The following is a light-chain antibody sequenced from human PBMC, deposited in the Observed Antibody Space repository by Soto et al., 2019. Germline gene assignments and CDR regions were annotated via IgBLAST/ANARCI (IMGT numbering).Light chain of an antibody. CDR1: QSVSSN. J-gene: IGKJ5*01. CDR3: QQRTRLPMT. V-gene: IGKV3-15*01. Sequence: ETVMTQSPVTLSASPGERATLSCRASQSVSSNLAWYQQKPGQAPRLLIYGASTRATGIPARFSGSGSGTDYTLTISSLEPEDFAVYYCQQRTRLPMTFGQGTRLEIK. CDR2: GAS.